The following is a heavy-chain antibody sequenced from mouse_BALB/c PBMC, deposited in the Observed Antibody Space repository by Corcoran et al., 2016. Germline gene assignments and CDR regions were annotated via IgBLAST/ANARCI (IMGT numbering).Heavy chain of an antibody. Sequence: QIKLVQSGPELKQPGETVKISCKASGYTFTNYGMNWVKQAPGKGLKWMGWINTYTGEPTYADDFKGRFAFSLETSASTAYLQINNLKNEDTATYFCARSISSGFAWFAYWGQGTLVTVSA. CDR1: GYTFTNYG. CDR2: INTYTGEP. V-gene: IGHV9-3-1*01. J-gene: IGHJ3*01. D-gene: IGHD3-1*01. CDR3: ARSISSGFAWFAY.